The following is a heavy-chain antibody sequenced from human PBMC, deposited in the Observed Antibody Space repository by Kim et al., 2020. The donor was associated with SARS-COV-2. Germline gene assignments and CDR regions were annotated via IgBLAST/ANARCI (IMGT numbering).Heavy chain of an antibody. J-gene: IGHJ4*02. CDR3: ARRNCSSTRCYEGY. CDR2: IYYSGTT. CDR1: GGSISSSSYY. V-gene: IGHV4-39*01. Sequence: SETLSLTCTVSGGSISSSSYYWGWIRQTPEKGLEWIGSIYYSGTTDYNPSLKSRVTISVDTSKNQFSLKLSSVTAADTAVYYCARRNCSSTRCYEGYWGQGTLVTVSS. D-gene: IGHD2-2*01.